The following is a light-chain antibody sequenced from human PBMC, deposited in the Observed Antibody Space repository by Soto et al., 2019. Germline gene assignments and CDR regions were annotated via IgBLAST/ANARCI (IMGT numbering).Light chain of an antibody. CDR2: EVS. J-gene: IGLJ1*01. CDR1: SSDVGSYNL. V-gene: IGLV2-23*02. Sequence: QSVLTQPASVSGSPGQSITISCTGTSSDVGSYNLVSWYQQHPGKAPKLMIYEVSKQPSGVSNRFSGSKSGNTASLTISGLQAEDEADYYCCSYAGSSTHYVFGTGTKVTVL. CDR3: CSYAGSSTHYV.